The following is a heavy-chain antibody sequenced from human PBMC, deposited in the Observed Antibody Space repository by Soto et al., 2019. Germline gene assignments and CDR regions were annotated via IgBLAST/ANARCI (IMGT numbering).Heavy chain of an antibody. CDR1: GFTFISSF. V-gene: IGHV3-7*03. J-gene: IGHJ4*02. Sequence: EVRLVESGGGLVQPGGSLRLSCVASGFTFISSFMGWIRQAPGKGLGWVANINQDGGVTYYVDSVEGRFTISRDNTKDSLYLQMNSLRGEDTAIYYCARYYRGSGRYFFDYWGQGTLVTVSS. CDR2: INQDGGVT. CDR3: ARYYRGSGRYFFDY. D-gene: IGHD6-19*01.